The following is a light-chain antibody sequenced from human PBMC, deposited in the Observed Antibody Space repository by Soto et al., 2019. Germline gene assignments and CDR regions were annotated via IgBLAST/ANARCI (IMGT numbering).Light chain of an antibody. CDR3: QQYNDWPRT. CDR1: QSVSNN. CDR2: GAS. Sequence: EIVMTQSPATLSVSPGERATLSCRASQSVSNNLAWYQQKPGQAARLLIYGASTRAPGIPDRFSGSGSATDFTLTISSLQSEDFAVYYCQQYNDWPRTFGQGTKVEIK. J-gene: IGKJ1*01. V-gene: IGKV3-15*01.